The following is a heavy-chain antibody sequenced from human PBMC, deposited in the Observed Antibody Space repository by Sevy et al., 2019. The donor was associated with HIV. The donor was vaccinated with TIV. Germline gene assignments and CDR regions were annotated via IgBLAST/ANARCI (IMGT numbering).Heavy chain of an antibody. CDR2: ISGSGGTS. CDR3: AKSAGYSSSWYFDY. D-gene: IGHD6-13*01. J-gene: IGHJ4*02. Sequence: GGSLRLSCAASDFTFSSYAMGWVRQAPGKGLEWVSAISGSGGTSYYADSVKGRFILSRDTSKNTLSLQMNSLRADDTAVYYCAKSAGYSSSWYFDYWGQGTLVTVSS. CDR1: DFTFSSYA. V-gene: IGHV3-23*01.